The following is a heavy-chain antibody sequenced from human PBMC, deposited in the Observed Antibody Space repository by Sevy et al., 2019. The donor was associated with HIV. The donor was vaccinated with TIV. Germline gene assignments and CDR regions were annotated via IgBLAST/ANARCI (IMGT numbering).Heavy chain of an antibody. CDR2: ISGRGPST. D-gene: IGHD3-3*01. J-gene: IGHJ4*02. V-gene: IGHV3-23*01. Sequence: GGSLRLSCAASGFSFSTYAMTWVRQAPGKGLEWAPGISGRGPSTYYTDPVKGRFTISRDNSKNTVYLQMNNLRAEDTAVYYCGKVSIFGVGGFYDYWGQGTLVTVSS. CDR3: GKVSIFGVGGFYDY. CDR1: GFSFSTYA.